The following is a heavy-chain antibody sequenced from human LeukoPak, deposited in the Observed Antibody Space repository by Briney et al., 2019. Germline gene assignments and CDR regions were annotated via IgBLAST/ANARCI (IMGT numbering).Heavy chain of an antibody. CDR1: GFTFSTSA. CDR3: AKDPQMGAAADY. J-gene: IGHJ4*02. V-gene: IGHV3-23*01. D-gene: IGHD6-13*01. CDR2: ISGSGTRT. Sequence: GGSLRLSCAASGFTFSTSAMSWVRQAPGKGLEWVSTISGSGTRTYYADSVKGRFTISRDISKNTLCLQMNSLRAEDTALFYCAKDPQMGAAADYWGQGTLVTVSS.